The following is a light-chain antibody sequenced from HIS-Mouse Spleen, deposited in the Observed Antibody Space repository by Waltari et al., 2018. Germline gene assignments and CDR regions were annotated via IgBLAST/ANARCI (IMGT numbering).Light chain of an antibody. CDR2: AAS. CDR1: QGIRNY. Sequence: AIQMTQSPSSLSASVGDRVTITCLASQGIRNYLGWYQQKPGKAPKLLIYAASSLQSGVPSRFSGSGSGTDFTLTISSLQPEDFATYYCLQDYNYSWTFGQGTKVEIK. V-gene: IGKV1-6*01. J-gene: IGKJ1*01. CDR3: LQDYNYSWT.